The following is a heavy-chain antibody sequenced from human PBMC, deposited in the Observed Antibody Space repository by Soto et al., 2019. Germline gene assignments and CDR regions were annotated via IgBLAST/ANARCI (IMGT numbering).Heavy chain of an antibody. CDR2: ISYDGSNK. Sequence: GGSLRLSCAASGFTFSSYGMHWVRQAPGKGLEWVAVISYDGSNKYYADSVKGRFTISRDNSKNTLYLQMNSLRAEDTAVYYCAKDRSYSKWGGYYYYGMDVWGQGTTVTVSS. CDR1: GFTFSSYG. D-gene: IGHD4-4*01. V-gene: IGHV3-30*18. J-gene: IGHJ6*02. CDR3: AKDRSYSKWGGYYYYGMDV.